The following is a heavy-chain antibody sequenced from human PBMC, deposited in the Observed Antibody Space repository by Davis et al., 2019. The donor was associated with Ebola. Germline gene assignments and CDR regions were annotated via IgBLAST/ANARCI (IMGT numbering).Heavy chain of an antibody. CDR1: GGSFSGYY. D-gene: IGHD3-3*01. CDR2: INHSGST. Sequence: SETLSLTCAVYGGSFSGYYWSWIRQLPGKGLEWIGEINHSGSTNYNPSLKSRVTISVDTSKNQFSLKLSSVTAADTAVYYCARERVFWSGILNWFDPWGQGTLATVSS. J-gene: IGHJ5*02. CDR3: ARERVFWSGILNWFDP. V-gene: IGHV4-34*01.